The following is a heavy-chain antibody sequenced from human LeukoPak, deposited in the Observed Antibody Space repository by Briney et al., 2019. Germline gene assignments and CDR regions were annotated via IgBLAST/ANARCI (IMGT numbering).Heavy chain of an antibody. J-gene: IGHJ4*02. CDR1: GFTFSSYA. V-gene: IGHV3-30*18. CDR2: ISYDGSNK. CDR3: AKKDYYDSSGYENFDY. D-gene: IGHD3-22*01. Sequence: GGSLRLSCAASGFTFSSYAMSWVRQAPGKGLVWVVVISYDGSNKYYADSVKGRFTISRDNSKNTVYLQMNSLRAEDTAVYYCAKKDYYDSSGYENFDYWGQGTLVTVSS.